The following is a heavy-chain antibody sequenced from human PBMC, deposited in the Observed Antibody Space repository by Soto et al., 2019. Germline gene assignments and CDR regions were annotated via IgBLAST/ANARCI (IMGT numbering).Heavy chain of an antibody. V-gene: IGHV4-39*01. D-gene: IGHD1-26*01. Sequence: SETLSLTCSVSGDSISSTSYYWGRIRQSPGKGLEWIGNIYFSGTAYYSPSLKSRVTISVDTSKNQFSLKLSSVTAADTAVYYCASYIDPKEVAGARPYYYYGMDVWGQGTTVTVS. CDR1: GDSISSTSYY. CDR2: IYFSGTA. CDR3: ASYIDPKEVAGARPYYYYGMDV. J-gene: IGHJ6*02.